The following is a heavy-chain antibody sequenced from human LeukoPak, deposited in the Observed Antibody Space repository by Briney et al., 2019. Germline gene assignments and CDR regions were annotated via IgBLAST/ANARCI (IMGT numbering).Heavy chain of an antibody. V-gene: IGHV1-8*01. D-gene: IGHD6-6*01. CDR2: INPNSGNT. J-gene: IGHJ6*03. Sequence: GASVKVSCKASGYTFTSYDINWVRQATGQGLEWMGWINPNSGNTGYAQKFQGRVTMTRNTSISTAYMELSSLRSEDTAVYYCARGSRIAARPSYYYYMDVWGKGTTVTVSS. CDR3: ARGSRIAARPSYYYYMDV. CDR1: GYTFTSYD.